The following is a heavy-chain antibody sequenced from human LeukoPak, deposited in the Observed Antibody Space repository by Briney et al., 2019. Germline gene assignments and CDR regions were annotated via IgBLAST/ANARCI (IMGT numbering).Heavy chain of an antibody. CDR3: ATGYCSSTSCRYFDY. J-gene: IGHJ4*02. V-gene: IGHV1-69*01. Sequence: GSSVKVSCKASGGTFSSYAISWVRQAPGQGLEWMGRILPIFGTANYAQKFQGRVTITADESTSTAYMELSSLRSEDTAVYYCATGYCSSTSCRYFDYWGQGTLVTVSS. CDR2: ILPIFGTA. CDR1: GGTFSSYA. D-gene: IGHD2-2*01.